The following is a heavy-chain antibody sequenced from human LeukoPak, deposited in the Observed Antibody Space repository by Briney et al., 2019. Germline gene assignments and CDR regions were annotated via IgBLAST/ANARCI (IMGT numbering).Heavy chain of an antibody. J-gene: IGHJ4*02. V-gene: IGHV3-53*01. CDR1: GFTVSSNY. CDR2: IYSGGST. CDR3: AKVPGIAARPDYFDY. D-gene: IGHD6-6*01. Sequence: PGGSLRLSCAASGFTVSSNYTSWVRQAPGKGLEWVSVIYSGGSTYYADSVKGRFTISRDNSKNTLYLQMNSLRAEDTAVYYCAKVPGIAARPDYFDYWGQGTLVTVSS.